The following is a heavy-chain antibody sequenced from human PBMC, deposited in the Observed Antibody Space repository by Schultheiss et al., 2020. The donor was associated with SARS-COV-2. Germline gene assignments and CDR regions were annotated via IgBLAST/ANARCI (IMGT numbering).Heavy chain of an antibody. CDR1: GGSISSGLYS. D-gene: IGHD1-26*01. Sequence: LRLSCGVSGGSISSGLYSWSWIRQPPGKGLEWIGYIYNSGSTYYKPSLKRRATISLDRSRNQFSLKLSSVTAADTAVYYCARDRGSYYSWYFDLWGRGTLVTVSS. CDR3: ARDRGSYYSWYFDL. V-gene: IGHV4-30-2*01. J-gene: IGHJ2*01. CDR2: IYNSGST.